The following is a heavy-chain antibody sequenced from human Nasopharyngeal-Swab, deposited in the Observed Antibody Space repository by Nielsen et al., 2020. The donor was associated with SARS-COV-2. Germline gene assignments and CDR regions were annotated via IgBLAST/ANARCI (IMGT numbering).Heavy chain of an antibody. D-gene: IGHD6-19*01. CDR3: ARLGQWPSLIDY. V-gene: IGHV4-31*03. CDR2: IYYSGST. J-gene: IGHJ4*02. Sequence: SETLSLTCTVSGGSISSGGYYWSWIRQHPGKGLEWIGYIYYSGSTYYNPSLKSRVTISVDTSKNQFSLKLSSVTAADTAVYYCARLGQWPSLIDYWGQGTLVTVSS. CDR1: GGSISSGGYY.